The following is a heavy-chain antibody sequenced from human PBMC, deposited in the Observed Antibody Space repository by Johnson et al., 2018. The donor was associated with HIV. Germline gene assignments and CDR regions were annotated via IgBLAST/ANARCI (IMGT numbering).Heavy chain of an antibody. CDR3: AREVDAFDM. CDR2: IKQAGSEK. Sequence: VQLVESGGGLVQPGRSLRLSCVASGFTFSNYWMSWVRQAPGKGLEWVANIKQAGSEKYSVDSVKGRFTISSDNSKNTLDLQMNRLRAEDTAVYYCAREVDAFDMWGQGTLVTVSS. V-gene: IGHV3-7*01. J-gene: IGHJ3*02. CDR1: GFTFSNYW.